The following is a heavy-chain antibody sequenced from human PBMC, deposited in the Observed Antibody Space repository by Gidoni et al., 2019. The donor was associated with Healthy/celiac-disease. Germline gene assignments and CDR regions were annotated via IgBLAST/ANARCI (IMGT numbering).Heavy chain of an antibody. D-gene: IGHD3-3*01. CDR2: ISSNGGST. CDR3: ARVWSGYYDY. Sequence: EVQLVESGGGLVQPGGSLRLSCAASGFTFSSYAMHWVHQAPGKGLEYVSAISSNGGSTYYANSVKGRFTISRDNSKNTLYLQMGSLRAEDMAVYYCARVWSGYYDYWGQGTLVTVSS. V-gene: IGHV3-64*01. CDR1: GFTFSSYA. J-gene: IGHJ4*02.